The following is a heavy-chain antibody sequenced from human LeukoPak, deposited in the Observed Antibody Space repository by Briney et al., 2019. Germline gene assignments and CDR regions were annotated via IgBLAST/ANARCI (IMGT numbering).Heavy chain of an antibody. CDR1: GFTFSNYA. D-gene: IGHD5/OR15-5a*01. CDR3: ARVGPHSTMPDAFDI. CDR2: INGRGGST. J-gene: IGHJ3*02. V-gene: IGHV3-23*01. Sequence: PGGSLRLSCAASGFTFSNYAMSWVRQAPGKGLEWVSSINGRGGSTYYADSVKGRFTISRDNSKNTLYLQMNSLRAEDTAVYYCARVGPHSTMPDAFDIWGQGTMVTVSS.